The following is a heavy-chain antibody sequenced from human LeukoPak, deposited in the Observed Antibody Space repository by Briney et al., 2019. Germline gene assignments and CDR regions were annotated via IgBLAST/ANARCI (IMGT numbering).Heavy chain of an antibody. CDR3: ARGPKWSGSYYYFDY. CDR2: MNPNSGNT. CDR1: GYTFTSYD. J-gene: IGHJ4*02. Sequence: ASVKVSCKTSGYTFTSYDINRVRQGPGQGLEWMGWMNPNSGNTGYAQKFQGRVTITRNTSITTAYMELSSLRSEDTAVYYCARGPKWSGSYYYFDYWGQGTLVTVSS. V-gene: IGHV1-8*01. D-gene: IGHD1-26*01.